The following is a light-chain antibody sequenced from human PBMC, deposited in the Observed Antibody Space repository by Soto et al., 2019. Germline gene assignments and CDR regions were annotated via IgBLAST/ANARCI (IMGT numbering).Light chain of an antibody. CDR3: QQFGSSPYA. J-gene: IGKJ2*01. V-gene: IGKV3-20*01. CDR2: AAT. Sequence: ELVLTQSPGTLSLSPGERATLSCRASQSISRSNLAWYQHKPGQAPRLLIYAATSRATGISDRFSGSGSGTDFTLSISRLEPEDFAVYYCQQFGSSPYAIGQGNKVEIK. CDR1: QSISRSN.